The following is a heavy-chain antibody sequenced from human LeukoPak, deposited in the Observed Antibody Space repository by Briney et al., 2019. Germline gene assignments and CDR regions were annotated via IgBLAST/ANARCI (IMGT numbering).Heavy chain of an antibody. J-gene: IGHJ3*01. V-gene: IGHV5-51*01. D-gene: IGHD2-2*01. CDR3: ATDHCSSINCQGAAFDL. CDR2: IYPDDSDT. CDR1: GYSFTNYW. Sequence: GESLKISCKGSGYSFTNYWIGWVRQMPGKGLEWMGIIYPDDSDTTYSPSFQGQVTISVDKSISTAYLQWSSLKASDTAMYYCATDHCSSINCQGAAFDLWDQGTMVTVSS.